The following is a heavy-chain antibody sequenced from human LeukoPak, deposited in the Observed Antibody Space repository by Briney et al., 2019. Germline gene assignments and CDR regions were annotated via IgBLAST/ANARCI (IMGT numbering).Heavy chain of an antibody. J-gene: IGHJ3*02. CDR3: AREGYYDSSVDI. CDR2: IYTSGST. D-gene: IGHD3-22*01. V-gene: IGHV4-4*07. CDR1: GGSISSYY. Sequence: SETLSLTCTVSGGSISSYYWSWIRQPAGKGLEWIGRIYTSGSTNYSPSLTSRVTMSVDTSKNQYSLRLSSVTAADTAVYYCAREGYYDSSVDIWGQGTMVTVSS.